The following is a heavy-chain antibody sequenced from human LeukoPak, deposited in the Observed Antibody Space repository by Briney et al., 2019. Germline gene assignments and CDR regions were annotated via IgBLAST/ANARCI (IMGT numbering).Heavy chain of an antibody. CDR2: ISGSGDNT. J-gene: IGHJ4*02. Sequence: GGSLRLSCAASGFTFSSYAMSWVRQAPGKGLEWVSGISGSGDNTYYADSVKGRFTISRDNSKNTLYLQMNSLRAEDTAVYYCSKDRSSGCYFSHLLFDCWGKVTLVTVS. CDR1: GFTFSSYA. D-gene: IGHD6-19*01. CDR3: SKDRSSGCYFSHLLFDC. V-gene: IGHV3-23*01.